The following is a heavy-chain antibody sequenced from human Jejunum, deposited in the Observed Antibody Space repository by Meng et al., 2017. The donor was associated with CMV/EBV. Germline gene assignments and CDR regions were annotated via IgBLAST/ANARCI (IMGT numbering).Heavy chain of an antibody. V-gene: IGHV4-39*02. Sequence: YRWAWIRQPPGKGLEWVGSSDYDGRTYYSPSLKGRVTISADTSKKQFSLNLRSVTAADAAVYYCARVPDDLCGTIYCDNKAFDYWGHGTRVTVS. J-gene: IGHJ4*01. CDR1: YR. CDR3: ARVPDDLCGTIYCDNKAFDY. CDR2: SDYDGRT. D-gene: IGHD1-1*01.